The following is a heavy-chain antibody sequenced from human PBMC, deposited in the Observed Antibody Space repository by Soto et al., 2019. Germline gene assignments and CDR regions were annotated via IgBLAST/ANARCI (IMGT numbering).Heavy chain of an antibody. Sequence: PGGSLRLSCAASGFTFSRYGMHWVRQAPGKGLEWVAVISYDGSNKYYADSVKGRFTISRDNSKNTLYLQMNSLRAEDTAVYYCAKDAYLPSYCGGDCYSNWFDPWGQGTLVTVSS. CDR1: GFTFSRYG. CDR2: ISYDGSNK. CDR3: AKDAYLPSYCGGDCYSNWFDP. J-gene: IGHJ5*02. V-gene: IGHV3-30*18. D-gene: IGHD2-21*02.